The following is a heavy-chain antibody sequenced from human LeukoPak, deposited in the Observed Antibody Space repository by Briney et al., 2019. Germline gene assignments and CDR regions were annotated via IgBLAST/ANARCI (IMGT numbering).Heavy chain of an antibody. CDR2: ISGSGGST. D-gene: IGHD6-19*01. CDR1: GFTFSSYA. V-gene: IGHV3-23*01. J-gene: IGHJ4*02. CDR3: AKRRVAVAGDFDY. Sequence: GGSLRLSCAASGFTFSSYAMSWVRQASGKGLGWVSVISGSGGSTYYADSVKGRFTIFRDNSKNTLYLQMNSLRAEDTAVYYCAKRRVAVAGDFDYWGQGTLVTVSS.